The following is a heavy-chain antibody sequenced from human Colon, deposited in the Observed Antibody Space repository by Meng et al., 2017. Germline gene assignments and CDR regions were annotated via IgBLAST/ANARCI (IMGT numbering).Heavy chain of an antibody. V-gene: IGHV1-2*06. Sequence: ASVKVSCKASGFTFSGYYMHWVRQAPGQGLEWMGRINPNTGDTNYGHNFQGRVTVTRDTSTGTVSMELSSLRSDNTAVYYCARERKVGATRALDYWGQGTPVTVSS. J-gene: IGHJ4*02. CDR2: INPNTGDT. D-gene: IGHD1-26*01. CDR1: GFTFSGYY. CDR3: ARERKVGATRALDY.